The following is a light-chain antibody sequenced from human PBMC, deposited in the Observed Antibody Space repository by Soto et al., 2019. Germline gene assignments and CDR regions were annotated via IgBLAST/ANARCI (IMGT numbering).Light chain of an antibody. CDR3: QQYDNFSPGNT. CDR2: DAS. Sequence: DIQMTQSPSTLSASVGDRVTITCRASQSVNAWLAWYQQKAGKAPNLLIYDASNLESGVPSRFSGSRSGTEFALSISSLQTYDSATYYCQQYDNFSPGNTFGQGNKLEI. V-gene: IGKV1-5*01. J-gene: IGKJ2*01. CDR1: QSVNAW.